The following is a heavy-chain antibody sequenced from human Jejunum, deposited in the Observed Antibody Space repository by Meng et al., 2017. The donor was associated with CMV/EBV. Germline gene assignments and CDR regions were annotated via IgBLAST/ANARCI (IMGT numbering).Heavy chain of an antibody. Sequence: FSIFSINWVRQAPGTGLEWVASISTTGDYISYADSVTGRFTISRDNAKNSAYLQMNSLRFEDTAMYYCATDRMDTSARRGFFDYWGQGALVTVSS. CDR2: ISTTGDYI. CDR3: ATDRMDTSARRGFFDY. D-gene: IGHD5-18*01. J-gene: IGHJ4*02. CDR1: FSIFS. V-gene: IGHV3-21*01.